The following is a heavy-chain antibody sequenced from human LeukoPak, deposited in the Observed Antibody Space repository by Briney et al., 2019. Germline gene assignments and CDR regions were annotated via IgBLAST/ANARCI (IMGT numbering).Heavy chain of an antibody. J-gene: IGHJ4*02. CDR2: ISSSGSTI. V-gene: IGHV3-48*03. CDR3: AKESSLLRGPTVIYYFDF. CDR1: GFTCSSYE. Sequence: GGSLRLSCAASGFTCSSYEMNWVRQAPGKGLEWVSYISSSGSTIYYADSVKGRFTISRDNSKNTLYLQMNSLRAEDTAIYYCAKESSLLRGPTVIYYFDFWGQGTLVTVSS. D-gene: IGHD3-10*01.